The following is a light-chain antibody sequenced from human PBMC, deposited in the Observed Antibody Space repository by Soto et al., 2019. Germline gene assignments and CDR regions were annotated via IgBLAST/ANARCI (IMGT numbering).Light chain of an antibody. J-gene: IGKJ5*01. V-gene: IGKV1-8*01. CDR2: AAS. Sequence: AILMTQSPSTLSASTGDSVTITCRASQGISSYLAWYQQKPGKAPKLLIYAASTLQSGVPSRFSGSGSGTDFTLTISCLQSVEFASYYCQQYYRHPPVTVGQVTRL. CDR1: QGISSY. CDR3: QQYYRHPPVT.